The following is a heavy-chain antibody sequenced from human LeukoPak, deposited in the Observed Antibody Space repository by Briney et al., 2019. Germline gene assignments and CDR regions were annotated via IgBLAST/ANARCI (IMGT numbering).Heavy chain of an antibody. J-gene: IGHJ6*03. V-gene: IGHV3-21*01. CDR3: AKFGYYYMDV. D-gene: IGHD3-16*01. Sequence: GGSLRLSCAASGFTFSTYWMTWVRQAPGKGLEWVSSISSSSSYIYYADSVKGRFTISGDNAKNSLYLQMNSLRAEDTAVYYCAKFGYYYMDVWGKGTTVTISS. CDR2: ISSSSSYI. CDR1: GFTFSTYW.